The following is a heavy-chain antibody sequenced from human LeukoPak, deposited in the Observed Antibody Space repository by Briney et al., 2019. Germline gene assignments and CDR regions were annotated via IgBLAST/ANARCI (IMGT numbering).Heavy chain of an antibody. V-gene: IGHV3-23*01. J-gene: IGHJ4*02. CDR1: RFTFSSYA. D-gene: IGHD3-9*01. Sequence: PGGSLRLSCAASRFTFSSYAMSWVRQAPGKGLEWVSAIGASGGSTYYADSVKGRFTISRDNSKNTLCLQMNSLRAEDTAVYYCAKGDILTGSYFDYWGQGTLVTVSS. CDR3: AKGDILTGSYFDY. CDR2: IGASGGST.